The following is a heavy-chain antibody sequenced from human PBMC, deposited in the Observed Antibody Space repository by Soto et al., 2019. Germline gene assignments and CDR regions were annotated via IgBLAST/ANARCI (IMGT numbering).Heavy chain of an antibody. Sequence: ASVKVSCKASGYTFTSYGISWVRQAPGQGLEWMGWISAYNGNTNYAQKLQGRVTMTTDTSTSTAYMELRSLRSDDTAVYYCARERPYCSSTSCYRPSPQNWFDPWGQGTLVTVSS. D-gene: IGHD2-2*02. CDR3: ARERPYCSSTSCYRPSPQNWFDP. CDR2: ISAYNGNT. J-gene: IGHJ5*02. V-gene: IGHV1-18*01. CDR1: GYTFTSYG.